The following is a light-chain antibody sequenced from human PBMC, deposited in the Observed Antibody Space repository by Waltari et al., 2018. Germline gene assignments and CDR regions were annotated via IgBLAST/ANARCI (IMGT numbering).Light chain of an antibody. CDR3: QQYNNWPPSWT. Sequence: EIAMTQSPATLSVSPGERATLSCRASQSVSSNLAWYPQKPGQAPRLLIYGAATRATGIPARFSGSGSGTEFTLTISSLQSEDFAVYYCQQYNNWPPSWTFGQGTKVEIK. V-gene: IGKV3-15*01. CDR1: QSVSSN. J-gene: IGKJ1*01. CDR2: GAA.